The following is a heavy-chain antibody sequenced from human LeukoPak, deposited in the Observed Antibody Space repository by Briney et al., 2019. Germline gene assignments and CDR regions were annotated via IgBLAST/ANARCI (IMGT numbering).Heavy chain of an antibody. V-gene: IGHV4-59*01. J-gene: IGHJ4*02. CDR3: ARAQDTAMVSGYFDY. Sequence: SETLSLTCTVSGGSISTYYWNWIRQPPGKGLEWIGYIYYSGSTNYNPSLKSRVTISLDTSKNQFSLKLSSVTAADTAVYYCARAQDTAMVSGYFDYWGQGTLVTVSS. CDR1: GGSISTYY. D-gene: IGHD5-18*01. CDR2: IYYSGST.